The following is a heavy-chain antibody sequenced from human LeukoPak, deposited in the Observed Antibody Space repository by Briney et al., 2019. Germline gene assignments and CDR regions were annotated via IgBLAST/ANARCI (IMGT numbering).Heavy chain of an antibody. CDR2: IKSKTDGGTT. CDR1: GFTFRNAW. Sequence: GGSLRLSCAASGFTFRNAWMSWVRHAPGKGLEWGGRIKSKTDGGTTDYAAPVKGRFTISRDDSKNTLYLQMNSLKTADTAVYYCTSLQQLVQEAFDIWGQGTMVTVSS. D-gene: IGHD6-13*01. J-gene: IGHJ3*02. V-gene: IGHV3-15*01. CDR3: TSLQQLVQEAFDI.